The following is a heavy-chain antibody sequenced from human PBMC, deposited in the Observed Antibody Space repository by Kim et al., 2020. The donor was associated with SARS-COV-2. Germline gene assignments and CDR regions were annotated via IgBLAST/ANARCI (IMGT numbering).Heavy chain of an antibody. Sequence: YHADSVNGRFTISRDNSKNTLYLQMNSLRAEDTAVYYCAKDQSSIGAFDIWGQGTMVTVSS. V-gene: IGHV3-23*01. D-gene: IGHD1-26*01. J-gene: IGHJ3*02. CDR3: AKDQSSIGAFDI.